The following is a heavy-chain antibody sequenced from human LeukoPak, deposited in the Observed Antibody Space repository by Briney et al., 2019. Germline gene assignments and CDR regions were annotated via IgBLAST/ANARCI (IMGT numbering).Heavy chain of an antibody. CDR1: GFTFSDYY. D-gene: IGHD4-17*01. J-gene: IGHJ4*02. CDR2: ISSSGSTI. CDR3: AREAHGEPTVIDY. V-gene: IGHV3-11*01. Sequence: GGSLRLSCAASGFTFSDYYISWIRQAPGKGLEWVSYISSSGSTIYYADSVKGRFTISRDNAKNSLYLQMNSLRAEDTAVYYCAREAHGEPTVIDYWGQGTLVTVSS.